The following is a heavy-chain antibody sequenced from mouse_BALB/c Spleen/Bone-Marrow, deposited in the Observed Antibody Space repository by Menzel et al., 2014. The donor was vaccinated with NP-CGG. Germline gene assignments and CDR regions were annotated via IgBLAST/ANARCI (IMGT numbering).Heavy chain of an antibody. Sequence: SGPELVKPGALVKISCKASGYTFTSYDINWVKQRPGQGLEWIGWIYPGDGSSKYNEKFKGKATLTADKSSSTAYMQLSSLTSENSAVYFCARAPSMDYWGQGTSVTVSS. J-gene: IGHJ4*01. D-gene: IGHD1-3*01. CDR3: ARAPSMDY. V-gene: IGHV1S33*01. CDR1: GYTFTSYD. CDR2: IYPGDGSS.